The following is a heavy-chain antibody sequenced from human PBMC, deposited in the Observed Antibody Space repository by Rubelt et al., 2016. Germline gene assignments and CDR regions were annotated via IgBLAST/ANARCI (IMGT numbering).Heavy chain of an antibody. V-gene: IGHV4-34*01. D-gene: IGHD6-13*01. Sequence: QVQLQQWGAGLLKPSETLSLTCAVYGGSFSGYYWSWIRQPPGKGLEWIGEINHSGSTNYNPSLKSRVTISVDTSKNQFSLKLSAVTAADTAVYYCARAGLPYSSSWYRGWFDPWGQGTLVTVSS. J-gene: IGHJ5*02. CDR3: ARAGLPYSSSWYRGWFDP. CDR1: GGSFSGYY. CDR2: INHSGST.